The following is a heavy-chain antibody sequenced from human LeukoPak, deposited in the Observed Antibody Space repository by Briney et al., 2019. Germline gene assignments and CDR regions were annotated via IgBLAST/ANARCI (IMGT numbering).Heavy chain of an antibody. V-gene: IGHV4-59*01. Sequence: PSETLSLTCTVSGGSISSYYWSWIRQPPGKGLEWIGYIYYSGSTNYNPSLKSRVTISVDTSKNQFSLKLSPVTAADTAVYYCARSYSSSWYLSYWGQGTLVTVSS. D-gene: IGHD6-13*01. CDR3: ARSYSSSWYLSY. CDR1: GGSISSYY. CDR2: IYYSGST. J-gene: IGHJ4*02.